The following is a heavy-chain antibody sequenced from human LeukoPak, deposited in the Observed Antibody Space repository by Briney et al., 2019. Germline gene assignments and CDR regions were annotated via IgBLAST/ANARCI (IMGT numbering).Heavy chain of an antibody. Sequence: PSETLSLTCAVYGGSFSGYYWSWTRQPPGKGLEWIGEINHSGSTNYNPSLKSRVTISVDTSKNQFSLKLSSVTAADTAVYYCARKGRGSSSSFDYWGQGTLVTVSS. V-gene: IGHV4-34*01. J-gene: IGHJ4*02. CDR2: INHSGST. D-gene: IGHD6-6*01. CDR3: ARKGRGSSSSFDY. CDR1: GGSFSGYY.